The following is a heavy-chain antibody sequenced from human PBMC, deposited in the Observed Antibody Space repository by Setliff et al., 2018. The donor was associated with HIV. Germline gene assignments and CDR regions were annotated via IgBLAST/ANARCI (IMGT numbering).Heavy chain of an antibody. CDR1: GFTFSDYS. J-gene: IGHJ4*02. V-gene: IGHV3-11*01. Sequence: GGSLRLSCVASGFTFSDYSMAWVRQAPGKGLEWISYISSSGSTKYYSDSVKGRFTISRDNAKSSLFLQMNNLRGEDTAVYHCTIGHYKSASGWGKGTLVTVSS. D-gene: IGHD1-20*01. CDR2: ISSSGSTK. CDR3: TIGHYKSASG.